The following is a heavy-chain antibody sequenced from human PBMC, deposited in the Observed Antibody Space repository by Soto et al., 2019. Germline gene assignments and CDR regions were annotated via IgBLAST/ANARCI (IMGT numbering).Heavy chain of an antibody. CDR3: ARCILSNYFDY. D-gene: IGHD2-8*01. J-gene: IGHJ4*02. V-gene: IGHV1-46*03. Sequence: GASVKVSCKASGYTFTSYYMHWVRQAPGQGLEWMGIISPSGGSTSYAQKFQGRVTMTRDTSTSTVYMELSSLRSEDTAVYYCARCILSNYFDYWGQGTLVTVSS. CDR2: ISPSGGST. CDR1: GYTFTSYY.